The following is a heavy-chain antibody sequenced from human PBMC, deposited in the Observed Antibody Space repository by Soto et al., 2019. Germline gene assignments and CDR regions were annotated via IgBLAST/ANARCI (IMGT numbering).Heavy chain of an antibody. D-gene: IGHD4-17*01. J-gene: IGHJ4*02. CDR1: GGSISSCGYY. Sequence: SETLSLTCTVSGGSISSCGYYWSWIRQHPGKGLEWIGYIYYSGSTYYNPSLKSRVTISVDTSKNQFSLKLSSVTAADTAVYYCARGPTVTQAFDYWGQGTLVTVSS. CDR3: ARGPTVTQAFDY. CDR2: IYYSGST. V-gene: IGHV4-31*03.